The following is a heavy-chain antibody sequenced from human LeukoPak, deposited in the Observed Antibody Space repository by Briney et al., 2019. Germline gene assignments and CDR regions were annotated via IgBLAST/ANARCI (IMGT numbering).Heavy chain of an antibody. Sequence: GASVKVSCKASGYTFTGYYMHWVRQAPGQGLEWMGWMNPNSGNTGYAQKFQGRVTMTRNTSISTAYMELSSLRSEDTAVYYCARHDYGDSGYYMDVWGKGTTVTISS. D-gene: IGHD4-17*01. CDR1: GYTFTGYY. V-gene: IGHV1-8*02. CDR3: ARHDYGDSGYYMDV. CDR2: MNPNSGNT. J-gene: IGHJ6*03.